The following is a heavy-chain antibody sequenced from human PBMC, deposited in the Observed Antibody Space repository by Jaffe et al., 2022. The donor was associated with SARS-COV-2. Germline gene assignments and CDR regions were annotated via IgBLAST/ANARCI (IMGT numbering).Heavy chain of an antibody. CDR1: GFTFEDFA. J-gene: IGHJ6*02. CDR3: ARDRSHRTTGTDYYYGMDV. Sequence: EVQLVESGGGLEQPGRSLRLSCAASGFTFEDFAMHWVRQVPGKGLEWVSGISWNSENMGYAASVKGRFTISRDNAKNSLYLQMNSLRAEDTAVYYCARDRSHRTTGTDYYYGMDVWGQGTTVTVSS. V-gene: IGHV3-9*01. D-gene: IGHD1-1*01. CDR2: ISWNSENM.